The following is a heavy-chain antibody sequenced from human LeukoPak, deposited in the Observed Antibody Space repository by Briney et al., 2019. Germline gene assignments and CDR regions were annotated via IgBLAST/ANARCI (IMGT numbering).Heavy chain of an antibody. Sequence: GGSLRLSCVASGFTFSSYSTHWVRQAPGKGLEWISYITSSSATIYYADSVKGRFTVSRDNSKNSLYLQMNSLRAEDTAVYYCARVRQSTQIQPYYLYMDVWGKRTTVSVSS. CDR3: ARVRQSTQIQPYYLYMDV. J-gene: IGHJ6*03. D-gene: IGHD2-2*01. CDR2: ITSSSATI. CDR1: GFTFSSYS. V-gene: IGHV3-48*04.